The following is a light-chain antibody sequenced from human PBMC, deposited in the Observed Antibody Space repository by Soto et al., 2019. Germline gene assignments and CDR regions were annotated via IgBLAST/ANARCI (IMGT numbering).Light chain of an antibody. CDR1: QSVSSN. CDR2: GAS. Sequence: EIVMTQSPATLSVSPGERATLSCRASQSVSSNLAWYQQKPGQAPMLLIYGASTRATGIPARFSGSGSGTEFTLTISSLQSEDFAVYYCQQYKNWPRTFGQGTKVEIK. CDR3: QQYKNWPRT. J-gene: IGKJ1*01. V-gene: IGKV3-15*01.